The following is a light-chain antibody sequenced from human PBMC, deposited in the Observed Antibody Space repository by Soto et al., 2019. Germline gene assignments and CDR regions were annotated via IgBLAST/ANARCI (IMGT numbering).Light chain of an antibody. Sequence: DIVMTQSPXSLAXXXGXXXXXXXXXXXXXLXSSNKKNYLAWYQQKPGQPPKLLIYWASTRESGVPDRFSGSGSGTDFTLTISSLQAEDVAVYYCQQYYGSPQTFGQGTKVEIK. J-gene: IGKJ1*01. CDR3: QQYYGSPQT. CDR1: XXXLXSSNKKNY. V-gene: IGKV4-1*01. CDR2: WAS.